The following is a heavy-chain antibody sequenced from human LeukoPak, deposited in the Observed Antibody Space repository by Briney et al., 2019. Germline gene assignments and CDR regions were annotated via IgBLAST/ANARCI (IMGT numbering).Heavy chain of an antibody. CDR3: ARVGGLSVYYDSSGYYVY. V-gene: IGHV1-2*02. J-gene: IGHJ4*02. CDR1: GYTFTGYY. CDR2: INPNSGGT. Sequence: GASVKVSCKASGYTFTGYYMHWVRQAPGQGLEWMGWINPNSGGTNYAQKFQGRVTMTRDTSISTAYMELSRLRSDDTAVYYCARVGGLSVYYDSSGYYVYWGPGTLVTVSS. D-gene: IGHD3-22*01.